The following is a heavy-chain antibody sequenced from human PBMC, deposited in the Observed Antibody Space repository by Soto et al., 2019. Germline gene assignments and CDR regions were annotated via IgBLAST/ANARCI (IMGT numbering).Heavy chain of an antibody. CDR1: GFTFATYT. J-gene: IGHJ4*02. CDR2: ITGSDGRT. CDR3: AKNSAATIRVGFNY. D-gene: IGHD6-25*01. V-gene: IGHV3-23*01. Sequence: EVQLLESGGGLVQPGGSLRLSCAASGFTFATYTMSWVRQTPGKGLEWVSAITGSDGRTYYADSVKGRFTISRDNSKNTLYQKMNSLGAEDTAVYYCAKNSAATIRVGFNYWGQGPLVTVSS.